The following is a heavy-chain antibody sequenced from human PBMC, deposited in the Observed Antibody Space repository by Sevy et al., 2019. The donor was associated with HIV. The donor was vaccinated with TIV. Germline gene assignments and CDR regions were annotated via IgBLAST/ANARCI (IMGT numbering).Heavy chain of an antibody. D-gene: IGHD2-15*01. Sequence: ASVKVSCKASGYTFTGYYMHWVRQAPGQGLEWMGWINPNSGGTNYAQKFQGRVTMTRDTSISTAYMGLSRLGSDDTAVYYCARERVYCSGGSCKPGGWFDPWGQGTLVTVSS. J-gene: IGHJ5*02. CDR1: GYTFTGYY. CDR3: ARERVYCSGGSCKPGGWFDP. CDR2: INPNSGGT. V-gene: IGHV1-2*02.